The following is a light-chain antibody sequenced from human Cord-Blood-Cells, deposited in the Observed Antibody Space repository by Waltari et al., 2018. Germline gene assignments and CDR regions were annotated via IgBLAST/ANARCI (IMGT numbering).Light chain of an antibody. V-gene: IGKV3-11*01. J-gene: IGKJ5*01. Sequence: IVLTHSPATLSLSPGERDTLPCRASQSVSSYLAWYQQKPGQAPRLLIYDASNRATGIPARFSGRGSGTDFTLTISSLEPEDFAVYYCQQRSNWPITFGQGTRLEIK. CDR2: DAS. CDR3: QQRSNWPIT. CDR1: QSVSSY.